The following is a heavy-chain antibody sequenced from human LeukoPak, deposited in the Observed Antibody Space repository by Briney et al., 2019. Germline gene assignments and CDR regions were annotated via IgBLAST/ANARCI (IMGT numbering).Heavy chain of an antibody. CDR2: ISGYNGYT. CDR1: GYIFTNYG. Sequence: ASVKVSCKPSGYIFTNYGISWVRQAPGQGLEWVGWISGYNGYTNHAQKLQGRVTMTTDTSTSTVYMELRSLRSDDTAVYYCARSKTHRSYSGSGSYPGAFDYWGQGTLVTVSS. V-gene: IGHV1-18*01. CDR3: ARSKTHRSYSGSGSYPGAFDY. D-gene: IGHD3-10*01. J-gene: IGHJ4*02.